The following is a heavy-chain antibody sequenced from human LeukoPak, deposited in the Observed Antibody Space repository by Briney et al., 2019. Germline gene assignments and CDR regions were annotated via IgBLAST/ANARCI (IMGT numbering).Heavy chain of an antibody. CDR2: ISSSSSYI. V-gene: IGHV3-21*01. CDR1: GFTFSSYS. J-gene: IGHJ5*02. Sequence: KPGGSLRLSCAASGFTFSSYSMNWVRQAPGKGLEWVSSISSSSSYIYYADSVKGRFTISRDNAKNSLYLQMNSLRAEDTAVYFCAKDDWTVGTWAPDLWGQGTLVTVSS. D-gene: IGHD1-26*01. CDR3: AKDDWTVGTWAPDL.